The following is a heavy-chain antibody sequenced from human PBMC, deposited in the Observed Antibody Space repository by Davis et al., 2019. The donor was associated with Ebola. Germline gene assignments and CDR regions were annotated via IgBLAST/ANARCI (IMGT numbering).Heavy chain of an antibody. V-gene: IGHV1-69*05. J-gene: IGHJ5*02. CDR3: AGAEGSSSWYRWFDP. D-gene: IGHD6-13*01. Sequence: SVKVSCKASGGTFSSYAISWVRQAPGQGLEWMGGIIPIFGTANYAQKLQGRVTMTTDTSTSTAYMELRSLRSDDTAVYYCAGAEGSSSWYRWFDPWGQGTLVTVSS. CDR2: IIPIFGTA. CDR1: GGTFSSYA.